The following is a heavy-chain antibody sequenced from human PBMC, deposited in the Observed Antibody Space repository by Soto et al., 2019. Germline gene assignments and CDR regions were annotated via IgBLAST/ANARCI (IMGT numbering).Heavy chain of an antibody. Sequence: SETLSLTCTVSGGSISSYYWSWIRQPPGKGLKWIGYIYYSGSTNYNPSLKSRVAISVDTSKNQFSLKLTSVTAADTAVYYCARRYGSAFDFWGQGTMVTVSS. CDR2: IYYSGST. D-gene: IGHD3-10*01. V-gene: IGHV4-59*01. J-gene: IGHJ3*01. CDR3: ARRYGSAFDF. CDR1: GGSISSYY.